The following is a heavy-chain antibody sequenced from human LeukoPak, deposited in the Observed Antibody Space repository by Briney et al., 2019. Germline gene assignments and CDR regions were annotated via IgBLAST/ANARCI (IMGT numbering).Heavy chain of an antibody. CDR1: GGSISSSSYY. D-gene: IGHD3-10*01. Sequence: SETLSLTCTVSGGSISSSSYYWGWIRQPPGKGLEWIGSNYYSGSTYYNPSLKSRVTISVDTSKNQFSLKLSSVTAADTAVYYCARHRYYGSGNIWFDPWGQGTLVTVSS. V-gene: IGHV4-39*01. J-gene: IGHJ5*02. CDR3: ARHRYYGSGNIWFDP. CDR2: NYYSGST.